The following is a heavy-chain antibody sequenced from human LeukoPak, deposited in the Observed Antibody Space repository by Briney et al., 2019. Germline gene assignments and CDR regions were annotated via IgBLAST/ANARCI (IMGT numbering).Heavy chain of an antibody. V-gene: IGHV3-74*01. D-gene: IGHD4-23*01. CDR1: GFTFSSYW. CDR3: ARGFLDYGGNQTVVRAFDI. J-gene: IGHJ3*02. CDR2: INTDGSST. Sequence: PGGSLRLSCAASGFTFSSYWMHWVRQAPGKGLVWVSRINTDGSSTSYADSVKGRFTISRDNAKNTLYLQMNSLRAEDTAVYYCARGFLDYGGNQTVVRAFDIWGQGTMVTVSS.